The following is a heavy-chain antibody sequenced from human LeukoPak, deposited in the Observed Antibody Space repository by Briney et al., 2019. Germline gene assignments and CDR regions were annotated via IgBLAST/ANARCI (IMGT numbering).Heavy chain of an antibody. CDR1: GASVNSGSSY. CDR3: ARHSRSVDYGSGSYTWDY. J-gene: IGHJ4*02. CDR2: IYYSGST. V-gene: IGHV4-39*01. D-gene: IGHD3-10*01. Sequence: SETLSLTCTVSGASVNSGSSYWSWIRQPPGKGLEWIGTIYYSGSTYYNVSLKSRVTISVDTSRNQFSLKLSSVTAADTAVYYCARHSRSVDYGSGSYTWDYWGQGTLVTVSS.